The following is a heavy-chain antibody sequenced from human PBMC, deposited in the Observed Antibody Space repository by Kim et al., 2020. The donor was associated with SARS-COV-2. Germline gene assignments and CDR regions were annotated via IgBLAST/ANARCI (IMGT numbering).Heavy chain of an antibody. CDR2: T. D-gene: IGHD6-6*01. J-gene: IGHJ4*02. Sequence: TNYAQKFQGRVTMTRDTSISTAYMELSRLRSDDTAVYYCARGGAARPSDYWGQGTLVTVSS. V-gene: IGHV1-2*02. CDR3: ARGGAARPSDY.